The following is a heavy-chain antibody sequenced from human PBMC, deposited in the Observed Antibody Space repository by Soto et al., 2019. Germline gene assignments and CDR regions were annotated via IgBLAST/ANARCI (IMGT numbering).Heavy chain of an antibody. CDR1: GGSISSSSYS. Sequence: SETLSLTCTVSGGSISSSSYSWGWILQPPGKGMEWIGSIYYSGTKYYNTYLKSRVNISVDTSKNQFSMKLSSVTAADTAVYYCARVVNGTDAFDIWGQGTMVTVSS. J-gene: IGHJ3*02. CDR3: ARVVNGTDAFDI. V-gene: IGHV4-39*01. D-gene: IGHD1-20*01. CDR2: IYYSGTK.